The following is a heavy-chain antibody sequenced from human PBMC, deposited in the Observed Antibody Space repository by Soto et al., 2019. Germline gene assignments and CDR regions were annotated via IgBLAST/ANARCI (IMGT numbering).Heavy chain of an antibody. Sequence: QVQLVESGGGVVQPGRSLRLSCAASGFTFSSYAMHWVRQAPGKGLEWVAVISYDGSNKYYAESVKGRFTISRDNSKNTLYLQMNSLRAEDTAVYYWARGDASVYNWNDGGNFDYWGQGTLVTVSS. CDR1: GFTFSSYA. CDR3: ARGDASVYNWNDGGNFDY. CDR2: ISYDGSNK. V-gene: IGHV3-30-3*01. D-gene: IGHD1-20*01. J-gene: IGHJ4*02.